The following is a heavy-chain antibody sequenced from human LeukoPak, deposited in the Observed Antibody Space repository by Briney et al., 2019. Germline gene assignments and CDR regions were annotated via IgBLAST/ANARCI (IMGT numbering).Heavy chain of an antibody. Sequence: SSETLSLTCAVYGGSFSGYYWSWIRQPPGKGLEWIGEINHSGSTNYNPSLKSRVTISVDTSKNQFSLKLSSVTAADTAVYYCARGTRYSGYEGYWGQGTLVTVSS. J-gene: IGHJ4*02. D-gene: IGHD5-12*01. V-gene: IGHV4-34*01. CDR3: ARGTRYSGYEGY. CDR1: GGSFSGYY. CDR2: INHSGST.